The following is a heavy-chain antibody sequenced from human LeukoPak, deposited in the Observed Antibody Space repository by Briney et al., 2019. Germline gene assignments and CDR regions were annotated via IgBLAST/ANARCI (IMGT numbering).Heavy chain of an antibody. D-gene: IGHD6-19*01. J-gene: IGHJ4*02. CDR1: GYTFTSYG. CDR2: ISAYNGNT. V-gene: IGHV1-18*01. Sequence: ASVKVTCKASGYTFTSYGISWVRQAPGQGLEWMGWISAYNGNTNYAQKLQGRVTMTTDTSTSTAYMELRSLRSDDTAVYYCAVAVPSRDVDYWGQGTLVTVSS. CDR3: AVAVPSRDVDY.